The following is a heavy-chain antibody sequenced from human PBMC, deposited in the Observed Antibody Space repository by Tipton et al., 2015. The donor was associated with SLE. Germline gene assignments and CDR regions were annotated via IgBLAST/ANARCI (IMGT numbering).Heavy chain of an antibody. Sequence: LRLSCTVSGGSISSHYWSWIRQPPGKGLEWIGEINHSGSTNYNPSLKSRVTISVDTSKNQFSLKLSSVTAADTAVYYCARASSGGGRSSGWFNYWGQGTLVTVSS. D-gene: IGHD6-19*01. CDR1: GGSISSHY. CDR2: INHSGST. J-gene: IGHJ4*02. CDR3: ARASSGGGRSSGWFNY. V-gene: IGHV4-34*01.